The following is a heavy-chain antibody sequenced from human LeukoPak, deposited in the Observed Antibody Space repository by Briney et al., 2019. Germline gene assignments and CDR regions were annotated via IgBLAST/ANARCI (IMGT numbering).Heavy chain of an antibody. CDR1: GYTFTSYG. CDR3: ARDLTATMKIDY. V-gene: IGHV1-2*02. J-gene: IGHJ4*02. Sequence: ASVKVSCKASGYTFTSYGISWVRQAPGQGLEWMGWINPNSGGTNYAQKFQGRVTMTRDTSISTAYMELSRLRSDDTAVYYCARDLTATMKIDYWGQGTLVTVSS. CDR2: INPNSGGT. D-gene: IGHD5-12*01.